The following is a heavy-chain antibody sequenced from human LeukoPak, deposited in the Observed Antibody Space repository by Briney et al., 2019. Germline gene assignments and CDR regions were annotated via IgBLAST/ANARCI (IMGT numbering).Heavy chain of an antibody. CDR1: GFTFDDYA. CDR2: ISWNSGSI. D-gene: IGHD6-13*01. J-gene: IGHJ4*02. V-gene: IGHV3-9*01. Sequence: GGSLRLSCAASGFTFDDYAMPWVRHAPGKGLEWVSGISWNSGSIGYADSVKGRFTISRDNAKNSLYLQMNSLRAEDTALYYCAKRGIAAAGTYFDYWGQGTLVTVSS. CDR3: AKRGIAAAGTYFDY.